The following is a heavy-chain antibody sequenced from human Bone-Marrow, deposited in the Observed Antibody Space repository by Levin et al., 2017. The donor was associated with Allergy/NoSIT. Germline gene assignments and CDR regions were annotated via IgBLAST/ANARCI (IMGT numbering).Heavy chain of an antibody. J-gene: IGHJ6*02. V-gene: IGHV3-9*01. D-gene: IGHD6-19*01. CDR2: ISWNSGSI. CDR3: AKDLYTLYSSASMDV. CDR1: GFTFDDYA. Sequence: PGGSLRLSCAASGFTFDDYAMHWVRQAPGKGLEWVSGISWNSGSIGYADSVKGRFTISRDNAKNSLYLQMNSLRAEDTALYYCAKDLYTLYSSASMDVWGQGTTVTVSS.